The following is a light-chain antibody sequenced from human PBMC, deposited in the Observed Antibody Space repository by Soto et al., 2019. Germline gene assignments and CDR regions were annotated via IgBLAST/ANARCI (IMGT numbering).Light chain of an antibody. Sequence: SYELTQPPSVSVAPGQTAMITCGGNKIGSESVHWHQQKPGQAPVMVVYDNIDRPSGIPERFSGSNSGNTATLIISRVEAGDEADYYCQVWDSSSDHPGVFGGGTKLTVL. V-gene: IGLV3-21*02. CDR1: KIGSES. CDR3: QVWDSSSDHPGV. CDR2: DNI. J-gene: IGLJ3*02.